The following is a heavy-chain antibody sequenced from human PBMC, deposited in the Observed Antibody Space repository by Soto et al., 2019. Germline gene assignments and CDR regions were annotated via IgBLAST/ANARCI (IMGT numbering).Heavy chain of an antibody. CDR1: GFTFSSYW. D-gene: IGHD3-22*01. CDR2: INSDGSST. J-gene: IGHJ5*02. Sequence: GGSLRLSCAASGFTFSSYWMHWVRQAPGKVLVWVSRINSDGSSTSYADSVKGRFTISRDNAKNTLYLQMNSLRAEDTAVYYCAREERYYDSSGYYWDWFDPWGQGTLVTVSS. CDR3: AREERYYDSSGYYWDWFDP. V-gene: IGHV3-74*01.